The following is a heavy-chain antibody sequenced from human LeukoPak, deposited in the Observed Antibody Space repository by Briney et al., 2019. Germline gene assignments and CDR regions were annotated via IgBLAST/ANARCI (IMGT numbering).Heavy chain of an antibody. Sequence: PGGSLRLSCAAPGYTFSSYWRPWVRQAPGKVLVRVSRITSDGSSTSYADSVKGRFTISRDNAKNTLYLQMNSLRAEDTAVYYCARNGRVAGKDAFDIWGQGTMVTVSS. V-gene: IGHV3-74*01. D-gene: IGHD3-10*01. CDR3: ARNGRVAGKDAFDI. CDR2: ITSDGSST. J-gene: IGHJ3*02. CDR1: GYTFSSYW.